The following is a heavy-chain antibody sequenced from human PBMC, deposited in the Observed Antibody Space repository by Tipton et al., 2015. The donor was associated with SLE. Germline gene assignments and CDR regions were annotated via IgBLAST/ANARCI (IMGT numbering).Heavy chain of an antibody. CDR2: INHSGST. CDR1: GGSISSSGYY. J-gene: IGHJ4*02. CDR3: AREGGGPDY. V-gene: IGHV4-39*07. D-gene: IGHD1-26*01. Sequence: LRLSCTVSGGSISSSGYYWTWIRQPPGKGLEWIGEINHSGSTNYNPSLKSRVTISIDTSKNQFSLKLRSVTAADTAMYYCAREGGGPDYWGQGTLVTVSS.